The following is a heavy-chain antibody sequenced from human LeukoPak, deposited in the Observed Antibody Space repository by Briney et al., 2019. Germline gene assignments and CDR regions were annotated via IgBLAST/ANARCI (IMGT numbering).Heavy chain of an antibody. V-gene: IGHV3-30-3*01. J-gene: IGHJ4*02. D-gene: IGHD3-22*01. CDR2: ISYDGSNK. CDR1: GFTFSSYA. Sequence: GGSLRLSCAASGFTFSSYAMPWVRQAPGKGLEWVAVISYDGSNKYYADSVKGRFTISRDNSKNTLYLQMNSLRAEDTAVYYCAKKVKEWGQGTLVTVSS. CDR3: AKKVKE.